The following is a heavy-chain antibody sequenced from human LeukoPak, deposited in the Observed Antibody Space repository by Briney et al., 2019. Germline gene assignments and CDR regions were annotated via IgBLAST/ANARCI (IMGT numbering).Heavy chain of an antibody. D-gene: IGHD6-13*01. CDR1: GFTFSSYA. Sequence: GGSLRLSCAASGFTFSSYAMSWVRQAPGKGLEWVSVITGSDGSTYYAGPVKGRFTISRDNSKNTLYLQMSSLRADDTAVYYCAKGGRIEAAGNIDYWGQGTLVTVSS. J-gene: IGHJ4*02. CDR3: AKGGRIEAAGNIDY. V-gene: IGHV3-23*01. CDR2: ITGSDGST.